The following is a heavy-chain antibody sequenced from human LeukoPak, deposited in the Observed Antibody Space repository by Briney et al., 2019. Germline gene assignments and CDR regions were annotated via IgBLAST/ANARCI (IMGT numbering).Heavy chain of an antibody. D-gene: IGHD1-7*01. J-gene: IGHJ4*02. V-gene: IGHV4-59*12. CDR3: ARDARGTWNLQASGFDY. Sequence: SETLSLTCTVSGGSISSYYWSWIRQPPGKGLEWIGYIYHSGSTYYNPSLKSRVTISVDRSKNQFSLKLSSVTAADTAVYYCARDARGTWNLQASGFDYWGQGTLVTVSS. CDR2: IYHSGST. CDR1: GGSISSYY.